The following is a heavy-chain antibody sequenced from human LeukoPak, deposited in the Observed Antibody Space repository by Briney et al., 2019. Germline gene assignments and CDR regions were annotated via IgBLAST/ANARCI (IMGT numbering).Heavy chain of an antibody. CDR3: AREGVAPGDY. D-gene: IGHD5-12*01. CDR1: GGSFSGYY. V-gene: IGHV4-34*01. CDR2: INHSGSN. J-gene: IGHJ4*02. Sequence: SETLSLTCAVYGGSFSGYYWSWIRQSPGKGLEWIGEINHSGSNNYNPSLKSRVTISVDTSKNQFSLKLSSVTAADTAVYYCAREGVAPGDYWGQGTLVTVSS.